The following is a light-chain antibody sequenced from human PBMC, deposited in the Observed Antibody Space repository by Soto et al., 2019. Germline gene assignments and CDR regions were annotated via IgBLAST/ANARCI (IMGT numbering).Light chain of an antibody. CDR1: SSDVGGYNY. J-gene: IGLJ2*01. Sequence: QSALTQPASVSGSPGQSITISCTGTSSDVGGYNYVSWYQQHPGKAPKLMIYDVSDRPSGVSNRFSGSKSGNTASLTISGLQAEDWADYYCSSYTISSTLVFGGGTKLTVL. V-gene: IGLV2-14*01. CDR2: DVS. CDR3: SSYTISSTLV.